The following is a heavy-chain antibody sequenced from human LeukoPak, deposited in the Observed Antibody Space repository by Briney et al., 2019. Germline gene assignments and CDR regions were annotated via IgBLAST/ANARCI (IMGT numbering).Heavy chain of an antibody. V-gene: IGHV4-31*03. CDR2: IYYSGSA. CDR1: GGSISSGGYY. J-gene: IGHJ3*02. D-gene: IGHD2-21*02. Sequence: SETLSLTCTVSGGSISSGGYYWTWIRQHPGRGLEWIGYIYYSGSAYYNPSLRSRVAISVDTSKNQFSLKLSSVTAADTAVYYCAREVTAIESFDIWGQGTMVTVSS. CDR3: AREVTAIESFDI.